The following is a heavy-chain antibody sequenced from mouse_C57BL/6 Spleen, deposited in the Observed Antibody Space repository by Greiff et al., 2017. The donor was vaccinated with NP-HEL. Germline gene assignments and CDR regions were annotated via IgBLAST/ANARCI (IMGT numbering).Heavy chain of an antibody. CDR1: GYTFTSYW. Sequence: QVQLQQPGAELVRPGSSVKLSCKASGYTFTSYWMHWVKQRPIQGLEWIGNIDPSDSETHYNQKFKDKATLTVDKSSSTAYMQLSSLTSEDSAVYYCARERLRDWYFDVWDTGTTVTVAS. V-gene: IGHV1-52*01. D-gene: IGHD2-4*01. CDR2: IDPSDSET. J-gene: IGHJ1*03. CDR3: ARERLRDWYFDV.